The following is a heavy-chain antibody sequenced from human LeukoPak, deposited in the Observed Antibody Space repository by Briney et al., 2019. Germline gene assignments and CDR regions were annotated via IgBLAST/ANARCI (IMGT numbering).Heavy chain of an antibody. D-gene: IGHD2-2*01. CDR2: ISAYNGNT. CDR1: GYTFTSYG. Sequence: GASVKVSCKASGYTFTSYGISWVRQAPGQGLEWMGWISAYNGNTNYAQKLQGRVTMTTDTSTSTAYMELRSLRSDDTAVYYCARGCTSCSTHYYYYGMDVWGQGTTVTVSS. CDR3: ARGCTSCSTHYYYYGMDV. J-gene: IGHJ6*02. V-gene: IGHV1-18*01.